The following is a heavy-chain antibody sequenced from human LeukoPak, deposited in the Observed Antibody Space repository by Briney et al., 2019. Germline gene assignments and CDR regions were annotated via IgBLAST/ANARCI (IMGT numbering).Heavy chain of an antibody. CDR3: ARGGLAAAGIDY. J-gene: IGHJ4*02. CDR1: GFTFSSYG. CDR2: IWYDGSNK. D-gene: IGHD6-13*01. Sequence: PGRSLRLSCAASGFTFSSYGMHWVRQAPGKGLEWVAVIWYDGSNKYYADSLKGRFTISRDNSKNTLYLQMNSLRAEDTAVYYCARGGLAAAGIDYWGQGTLVTVSS. V-gene: IGHV3-33*01.